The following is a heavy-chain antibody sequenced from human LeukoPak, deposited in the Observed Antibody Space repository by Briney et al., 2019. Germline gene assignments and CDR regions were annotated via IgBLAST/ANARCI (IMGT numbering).Heavy chain of an antibody. CDR3: ARERDEVVPAAIYYYYYMDV. CDR2: IYYSGST. Sequence: PSETLSLTCTVSGGSISSYYWSWIRQPPGKGLEWIGYIYYSGSTNYNPSLKSRVTISVGTSKTQFSLKLSSVTAADTAVYYCARERDEVVPAAIYYYYYMDVWGKGTTVTVSS. J-gene: IGHJ6*03. CDR1: GGSISSYY. D-gene: IGHD2-2*02. V-gene: IGHV4-59*01.